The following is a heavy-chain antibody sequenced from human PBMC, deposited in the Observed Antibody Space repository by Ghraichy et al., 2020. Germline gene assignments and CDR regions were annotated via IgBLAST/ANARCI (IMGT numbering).Heavy chain of an antibody. CDR3: ARDTPSYDYVWGSYRPTQYDFDY. V-gene: IGHV4-34*01. D-gene: IGHD3-16*02. J-gene: IGHJ4*02. Sequence: SETLSLTCAVYGGSFSGYYWSWIRQPPGKGLEWIGEINHSGSTNYNPSLKSRVTISVDTSKNQFSLKLSSVTAADTAVYYCARDTPSYDYVWGSYRPTQYDFDYWGQGNRVTVSS. CDR1: GGSFSGYY. CDR2: INHSGST.